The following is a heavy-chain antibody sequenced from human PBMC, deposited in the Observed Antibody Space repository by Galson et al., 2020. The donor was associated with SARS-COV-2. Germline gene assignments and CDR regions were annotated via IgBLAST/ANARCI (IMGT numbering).Heavy chain of an antibody. J-gene: IGHJ6*02. V-gene: IGHV4-61*02. D-gene: IGHD1-26*01. CDR1: GGPITSSNYY. Sequence: SETLSLTCTVSGGPITSSNYYWSWTRQPAGKGLEWIGRFHTSGSTNYNTSLKSRVTISVDTSKNQLSLNLNPVTAADTAVYYCTRASILGVREDYYYGMDVWGRGTTVTVSS. CDR3: TRASILGVREDYYYGMDV. CDR2: FHTSGST.